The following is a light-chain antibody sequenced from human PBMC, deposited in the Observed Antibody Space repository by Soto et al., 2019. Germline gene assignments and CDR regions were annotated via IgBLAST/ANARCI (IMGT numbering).Light chain of an antibody. CDR1: QSISSW. Sequence: DIQMTQSPSSLSSSGGDRVAMSCRASQSISSWLAWYQQKPGKAPKLLIYDASSLESGVPSRFSGSGSGTEFTLTISSLQPDDFATYYCQQYNSYSGTFGQGTKVDIK. J-gene: IGKJ1*01. CDR2: DAS. V-gene: IGKV1-5*01. CDR3: QQYNSYSGT.